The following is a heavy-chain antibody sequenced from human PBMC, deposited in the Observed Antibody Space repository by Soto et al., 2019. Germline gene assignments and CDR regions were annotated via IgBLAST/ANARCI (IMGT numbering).Heavy chain of an antibody. V-gene: IGHV3-30*18. CDR1: GFTFSNFG. CDR3: AKDLDVVMVLSATRGLDV. J-gene: IGHJ6*02. CDR2: ISYDGRSE. D-gene: IGHD2-15*01. Sequence: PGGSLRLSCVASGFTFSNFGMHWVRQAPGKGLEWVAGISYDGRSEYYVDSVRGRFILSRDNSKNTLSLQMISLRPEDTGVYYCAKDLDVVMVLSATRGLDVWGQGTTVTVSS.